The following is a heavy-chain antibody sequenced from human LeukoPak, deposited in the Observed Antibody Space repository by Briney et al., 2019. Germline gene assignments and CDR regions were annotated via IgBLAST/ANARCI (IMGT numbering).Heavy chain of an antibody. CDR1: GGSISDYY. CDR3: ARSGPRRDGNNLDY. J-gene: IGHJ4*02. CDR2: IHSSGTT. D-gene: IGHD5-24*01. Sequence: SETLSLTCTVSGGSISDYYWSWIRQPPGKGLEWIGYIHSSGTTYYHPSLKSRATISIDTSKNQFSLKLSSVTAADTAVYYCARSGPRRDGNNLDYWGQGTLVTVSS. V-gene: IGHV4-59*01.